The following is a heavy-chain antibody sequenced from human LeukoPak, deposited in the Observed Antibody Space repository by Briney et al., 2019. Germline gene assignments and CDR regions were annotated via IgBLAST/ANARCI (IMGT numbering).Heavy chain of an antibody. V-gene: IGHV3-30-3*01. CDR1: GFTFSSYA. J-gene: IGHJ4*02. CDR2: ISYDGSNK. CDR3: ATKMGGF. Sequence: PGGSLRLSCAASGFTFSSYAMHWVRQAPGKGLVWVAVISYDGSNKYYADSVKGRFTISRVNSKNTLYLQMNSLRAEDTAVYYCATKMGGFWGRGTLVTVSS. D-gene: IGHD3-16*01.